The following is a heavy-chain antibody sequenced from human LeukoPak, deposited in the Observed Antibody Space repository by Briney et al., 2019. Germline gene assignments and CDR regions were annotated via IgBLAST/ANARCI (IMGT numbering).Heavy chain of an antibody. CDR1: GFTFSSYD. J-gene: IGHJ6*02. CDR2: IGTAGDT. Sequence: GGSLRLSCVASGFTFSSYDMHWVRQATGKGLEWVSAIGTAGDTYYPGSVKGRFTISRENAKNSLYLQMNSLRAGDTAVYYCARGIAAAGGDGMDVWGQGTTVTVSS. D-gene: IGHD6-13*01. V-gene: IGHV3-13*01. CDR3: ARGIAAAGGDGMDV.